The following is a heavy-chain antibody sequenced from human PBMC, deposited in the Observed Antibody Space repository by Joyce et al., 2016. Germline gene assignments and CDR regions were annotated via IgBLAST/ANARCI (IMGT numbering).Heavy chain of an antibody. V-gene: IGHV5-10-1*03. Sequence: EDHLVQSGAEMKKPGESLRISCMVAGYTFVNYWISWVRQMPGKGLEWRGRIDPNDSGTGYSPSFQGHVTISADKSISTAYLQWSSLKASDTAIYYCARHRGGGNFVPFDYWGQGTLVTVSS. CDR1: GYTFVNYW. CDR2: IDPNDSGT. CDR3: ARHRGGGNFVPFDY. J-gene: IGHJ4*02. D-gene: IGHD4-23*01.